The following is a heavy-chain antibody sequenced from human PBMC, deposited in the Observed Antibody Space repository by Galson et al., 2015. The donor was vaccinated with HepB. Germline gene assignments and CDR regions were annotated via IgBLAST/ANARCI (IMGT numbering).Heavy chain of an antibody. CDR1: GFTFNNYG. Sequence: SLRLSCAASGFTFNNYGIHWVRQAPGKGLEWVAVISYDGSNQYYADSVKGRFTISRDNSKNTLSLQMNSLRADDTAMYYCAKGSCSSTSCHLGYSFDYWGQGSLVTVSS. CDR3: AKGSCSSTSCHLGYSFDY. D-gene: IGHD2-2*01. V-gene: IGHV3-30*18. J-gene: IGHJ4*02. CDR2: ISYDGSNQ.